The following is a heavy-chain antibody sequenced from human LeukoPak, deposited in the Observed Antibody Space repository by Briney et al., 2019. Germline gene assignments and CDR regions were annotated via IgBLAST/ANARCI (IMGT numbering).Heavy chain of an antibody. CDR1: GYTFTSYY. CDR3: ARALSSGWTRFDY. CDR2: ISAYNGNT. J-gene: IGHJ4*02. V-gene: IGHV1-18*04. Sequence: ASVKVSCKASGYTFTSYYMHWVRQAPGQGLEWMGWISAYNGNTNYAQKLQGRVTMTTDTSTSTAYMELRSLRSDDTAVYYCARALSSGWTRFDYWGQGTLVTVSS. D-gene: IGHD6-19*01.